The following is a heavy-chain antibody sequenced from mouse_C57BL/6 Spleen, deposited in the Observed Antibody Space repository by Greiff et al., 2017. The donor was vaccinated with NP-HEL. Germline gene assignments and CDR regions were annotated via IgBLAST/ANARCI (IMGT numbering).Heavy chain of an antibody. D-gene: IGHD2-3*01. CDR3: ARHDGYYFDY. CDR2: IYPGSGNT. CDR1: GYAFSSSW. V-gene: IGHV1-66*01. J-gene: IGHJ2*01. Sequence: QVQLQQSGPELVKPGASVKISCKASGYAFSSSWMNWVKQRPGQGLEWIGWIYPGSGNTKYNEKFKGKATLTADTSSSTAYMQLSSLTSEDSAVYYCARHDGYYFDYWGQGTTLTVSS.